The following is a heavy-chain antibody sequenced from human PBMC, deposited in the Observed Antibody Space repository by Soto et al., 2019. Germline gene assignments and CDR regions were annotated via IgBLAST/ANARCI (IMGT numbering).Heavy chain of an antibody. J-gene: IGHJ6*02. CDR1: GGSISSGDYY. D-gene: IGHD4-17*01. V-gene: IGHV4-30-4*01. CDR3: ARTRTTAYYYYGMDV. CDR2: IYYSGST. Sequence: QVQLQESGPGLVKPSQTLSLTCTVSGGSISSGDYYWSWIRQPPGKGLEWIGYIYYSGSTYYNPSLKSRVTISVDTSKNQFSLKLSSVTAADTAVYYCARTRTTAYYYYGMDVWGQGTTVTVSS.